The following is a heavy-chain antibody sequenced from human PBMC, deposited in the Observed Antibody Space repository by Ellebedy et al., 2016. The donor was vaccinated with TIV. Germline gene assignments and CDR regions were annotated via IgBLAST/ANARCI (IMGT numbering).Heavy chain of an antibody. D-gene: IGHD5-18*01. CDR1: GGTFSSYA. J-gene: IGHJ6*02. V-gene: IGHV1-69*13. Sequence: SVKVSXXASGGTFSSYAISWVRQAPGQGLEWMGGIIPIFGTANYAQKFQGRVTITADESTSTAYMELSSLRSEDTAVYYCARGFTAMVTNYYYGMDVWGQGTTVTVSS. CDR3: ARGFTAMVTNYYYGMDV. CDR2: IIPIFGTA.